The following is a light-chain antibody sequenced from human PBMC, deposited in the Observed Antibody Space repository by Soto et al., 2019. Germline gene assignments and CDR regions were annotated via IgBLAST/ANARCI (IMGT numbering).Light chain of an antibody. CDR3: QHYDTFSWT. V-gene: IGKV1-5*01. J-gene: IGKJ1*01. CDR2: AAS. Sequence: DIQMTQSPSTLSVSVGDRVTITCGARQDIDISLAWFQQRPGKAPKVLIYAASGLVTGVPPTFSGSGSGTEFTLTISSVQPDDFATYFCQHYDTFSWTFGQGTKVDIK. CDR1: QDIDIS.